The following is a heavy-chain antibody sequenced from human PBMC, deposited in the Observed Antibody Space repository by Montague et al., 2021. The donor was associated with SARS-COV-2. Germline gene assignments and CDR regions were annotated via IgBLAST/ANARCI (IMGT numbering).Heavy chain of an antibody. CDR3: ARSGSWGIFDP. V-gene: IGHV4-39*07. CDR2: IYYSGYT. Sequence: SETLSLTCSISVCSISSGDCYWTWMHQPQGKGLDGIGSIYYSGYTHYNPPLKSRVTISVDTSKNHFSLRLSSVTAADTAVYYCARSGSWGIFDPWGQGTLVIVSS. J-gene: IGHJ5*02. D-gene: IGHD6-13*01. CDR1: VCSISSGDCY.